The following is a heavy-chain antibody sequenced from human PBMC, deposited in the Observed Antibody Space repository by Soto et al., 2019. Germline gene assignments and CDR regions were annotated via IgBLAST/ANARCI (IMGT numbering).Heavy chain of an antibody. Sequence: VASVKVSCKASGYTFTNYVISWVLQAPGQGLEWMGWISTNTGHTDYARNLRGRVTMTTDASTTTAYMELRSLTSDDTAIYFCAREEHEQVHHCGQGTPVIVSS. D-gene: IGHD1-1*01. V-gene: IGHV1-18*04. CDR3: AREEHEQVHH. CDR1: GYTFTNYV. CDR2: ISTNTGHT. J-gene: IGHJ1*01.